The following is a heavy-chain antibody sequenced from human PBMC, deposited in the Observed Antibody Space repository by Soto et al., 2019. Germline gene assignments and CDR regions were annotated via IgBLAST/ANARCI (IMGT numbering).Heavy chain of an antibody. CDR3: AKDLGIQLWLRGNWFDP. D-gene: IGHD5-18*01. Sequence: PGGSLRLSCAASGFTFTNFGMHWVRQAPGKGLEWVAVISDDGSNKYYADSVKGRFTISRDNSKNTLYLQMNSLRTEDTAIYYCAKDLGIQLWLRGNWFDPWGQGTLVTVSS. V-gene: IGHV3-30*18. CDR1: GFTFTNFG. CDR2: ISDDGSNK. J-gene: IGHJ5*02.